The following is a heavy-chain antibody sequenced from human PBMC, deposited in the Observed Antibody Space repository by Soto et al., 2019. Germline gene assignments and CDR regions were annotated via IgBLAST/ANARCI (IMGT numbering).Heavy chain of an antibody. J-gene: IGHJ3*02. CDR2: IYPGDSDT. D-gene: IGHD2-15*01. CDR1: GYSFTSYW. V-gene: IGHV5-51*01. Sequence: ESLKISCKGSGYSFTSYWIGWVRQMPGKGLEWMGIIYPGDSDTRYSPSFQGQVTISADKSISTAYLQWSSLKASDTAMYYCARHLAPQPRDIVVVVAATDIWGQGTMVTVSS. CDR3: ARHLAPQPRDIVVVVAATDI.